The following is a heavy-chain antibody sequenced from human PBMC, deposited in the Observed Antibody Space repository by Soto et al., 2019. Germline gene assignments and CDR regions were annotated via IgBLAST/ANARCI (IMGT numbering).Heavy chain of an antibody. V-gene: IGHV3-23*01. CDR1: GFTFRSYA. D-gene: IGHD4-17*01. J-gene: IGHJ4*02. CDR2: ISASAYGT. Sequence: EVQLLESGGGLVQPGGSLRLSCAASGFTFRSYAMSWVRQAPGKGLEYGSSISASAYGTYFADSVQGRFTISRDNSKNTLYLHMHSLRVEDTSLYYCASTTMTKSLDYWGQGTLVTVSS. CDR3: ASTTMTKSLDY.